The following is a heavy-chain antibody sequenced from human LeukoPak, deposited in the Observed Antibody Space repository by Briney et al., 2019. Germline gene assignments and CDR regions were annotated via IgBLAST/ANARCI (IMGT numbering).Heavy chain of an antibody. D-gene: IGHD1-26*01. V-gene: IGHV3-21*04. CDR3: ARVWYSGSYPVDY. Sequence: GGSLRLSCAASGFTFSSYSMNWVRQAPGKGLEWVSSISSSGSTIYYADSVKGRFTISRDNAKNSLYLQMNSLRAEDTAVYYCARVWYSGSYPVDYWGQGTLVTVSS. J-gene: IGHJ4*02. CDR1: GFTFSSYS. CDR2: ISSSGSTI.